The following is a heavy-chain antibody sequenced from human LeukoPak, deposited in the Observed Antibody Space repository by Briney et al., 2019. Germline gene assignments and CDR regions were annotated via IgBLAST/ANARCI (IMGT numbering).Heavy chain of an antibody. CDR1: GYTFTNYD. CDR2: MNPKSGNT. D-gene: IGHD2-15*01. V-gene: IGHV1-8*01. CDR3: ARDQDIVVVVAALRQREMGGFDP. J-gene: IGHJ5*02. Sequence: ASEKVSCKASGYTFTNYDINWVRQATGQGPEWMGWMNPKSGNTGYAQKFQGRVTMTRNTSISTAYMELSSLRSDDTAVYYCARDQDIVVVVAALRQREMGGFDPWGQGTLVTVSS.